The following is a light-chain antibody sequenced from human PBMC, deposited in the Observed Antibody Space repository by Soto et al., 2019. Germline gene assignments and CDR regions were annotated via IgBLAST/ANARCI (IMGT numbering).Light chain of an antibody. J-gene: IGLJ2*01. V-gene: IGLV2-8*01. CDR3: SSHAGSINVV. CDR1: SSDVGAYNA. Sequence: QSALTQPPSASGSPGQSVTISCTGTSSDVGAYNAVSWYQQHPGKAPKLMIYEVSKRPSGVPNRFSGSKSGSTASLTVSGLHAEDEADYYCSSHAGSINVVFGGGTQLTVL. CDR2: EVS.